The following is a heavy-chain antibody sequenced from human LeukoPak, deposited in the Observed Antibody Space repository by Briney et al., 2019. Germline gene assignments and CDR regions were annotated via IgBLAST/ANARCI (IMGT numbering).Heavy chain of an antibody. CDR3: AKYTYLHDSGRLLRAFDI. J-gene: IGHJ3*02. CDR1: RGSISSRNYY. CDR2: IHYSGST. Sequence: SETLSLTCTVSRGSISSRNYYWGWIRQPPGKGQEWIGNIHYSGSTNYSPSLKSRVTISVDTSKNQFSLKLSSVTAADTAVYYCAKYTYLHDSGRLLRAFDIWGQGTMVTVSS. V-gene: IGHV4-39*01. D-gene: IGHD3-10*01.